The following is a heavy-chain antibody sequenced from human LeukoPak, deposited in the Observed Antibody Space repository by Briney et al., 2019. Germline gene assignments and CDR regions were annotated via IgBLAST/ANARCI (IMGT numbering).Heavy chain of an antibody. CDR3: ARRSGYSSGWGWFDP. CDR2: IYYSGST. J-gene: IGHJ5*02. D-gene: IGHD6-19*01. CDR1: GGSISSSSYY. Sequence: SETLSLTCTVSGGSISSSSYYWGWIRQPPGKGLEWIGSIYYSGSTYYNPSLKSRVTTSVDTSKNQFSLKLSSVTAADTAVYYCARRSGYSSGWGWFDPWGQGTLVTVSS. V-gene: IGHV4-39*01.